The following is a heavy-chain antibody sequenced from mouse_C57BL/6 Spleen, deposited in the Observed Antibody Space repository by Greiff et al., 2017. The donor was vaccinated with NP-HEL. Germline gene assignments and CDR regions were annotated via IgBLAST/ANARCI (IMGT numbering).Heavy chain of an antibody. CDR1: GYTFTSYW. CDR3: ARDGNYGI. J-gene: IGHJ1*03. CDR2: IDPSDSYT. V-gene: IGHV1-50*01. D-gene: IGHD2-1*01. Sequence: QVQLQQPGAELVKPGASVKLSCKASGYTFTSYWMQWVKQRPGQGLEWIGEIDPSDSYTNYNQKFKGKATLTVDTSSSTAYMQLSSLTSEDSAVYYCARDGNYGIWGTGTTVTVSS.